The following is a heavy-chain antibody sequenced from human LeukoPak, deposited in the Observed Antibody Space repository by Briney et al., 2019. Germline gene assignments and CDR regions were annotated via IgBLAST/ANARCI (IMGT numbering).Heavy chain of an antibody. Sequence: GGSLRLSCAASGFTFSGSAMHWVRQASGKGLEWVGRIRSEANSYATAYAASVKGRFTISRDDSKNTAYLQMNSLKTEDTAVYYCTRRASQIASGSYYYWGQGTLVTVSS. V-gene: IGHV3-73*01. J-gene: IGHJ4*02. CDR1: GFTFSGSA. CDR3: TRRASQIASGSYYY. CDR2: IRSEANSYAT. D-gene: IGHD1-26*01.